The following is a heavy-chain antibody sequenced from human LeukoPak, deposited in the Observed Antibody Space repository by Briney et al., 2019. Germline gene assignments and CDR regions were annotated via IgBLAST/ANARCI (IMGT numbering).Heavy chain of an antibody. D-gene: IGHD3-16*01. CDR3: ANHPRWGGDY. CDR1: GCTISSYE. CDR2: IFSSVRAI. Sequence: GGSLRLSCAASGCTISSYEMTWVRQAPGKGLEWVSYIFSSVRAIYNPDSVKGGSISASETANNSFYQQMNSLSADATAVYYCANHPRWGGDYWGQGTLVTVS. J-gene: IGHJ4*02. V-gene: IGHV3-48*03.